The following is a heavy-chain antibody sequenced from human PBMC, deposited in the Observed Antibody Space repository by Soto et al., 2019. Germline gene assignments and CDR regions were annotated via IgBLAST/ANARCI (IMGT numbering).Heavy chain of an antibody. J-gene: IGHJ6*03. CDR3: ARHGGEDSGYEYDYYYMDV. CDR1: GGSISSSSYY. CDR2: IYYSGST. Sequence: SETLSLTCTVSGGSISSSSYYWGWIRQPPGKGLEWIGSIYYSGSTYYNPSLKSRVTISVDTSKNQFSLKLSSVTAADTAVYYCARHGGEDSGYEYDYYYMDVWGKGTTVT. D-gene: IGHD5-12*01. V-gene: IGHV4-39*01.